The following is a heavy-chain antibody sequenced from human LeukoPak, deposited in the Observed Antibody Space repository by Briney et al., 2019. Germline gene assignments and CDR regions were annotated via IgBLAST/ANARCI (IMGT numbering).Heavy chain of an antibody. CDR2: IYYSGNT. J-gene: IGHJ4*02. V-gene: IGHV4-39*07. D-gene: IGHD3-22*01. Sequence: SETLSLTCTVSGGSISSSSYYWGWIRQPPGKGLEWIGSIYYSGNTYYNPSLKSRVTISVDTSKNQFSLKLSSVTAADTAVYYCARAYYYDSSGYYERWSGESKWGQGTLVTVSS. CDR3: ARAYYYDSSGYYERWSGESK. CDR1: GGSISSSSYY.